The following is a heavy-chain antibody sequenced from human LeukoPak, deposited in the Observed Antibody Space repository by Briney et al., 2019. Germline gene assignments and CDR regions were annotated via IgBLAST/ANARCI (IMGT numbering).Heavy chain of an antibody. CDR1: GITFSSYG. V-gene: IGHV3-23*01. D-gene: IGHD1-26*01. CDR2: ISSNGGTT. J-gene: IGHJ4*02. Sequence: PGGSLRLSCAASGITFSSYGMSWVRQAPGKGLEWVSSISSNGGTTYYADSVKGRFTISRDNSKNTLYLQMNSLRAEDTAVYYCAPGALDYWGQGTLVTVSS. CDR3: APGALDY.